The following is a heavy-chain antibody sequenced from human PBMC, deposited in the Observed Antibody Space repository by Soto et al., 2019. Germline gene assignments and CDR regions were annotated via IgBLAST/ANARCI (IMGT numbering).Heavy chain of an antibody. CDR2: IYYSGST. Sequence: RSLTCTVSGGSISSGGYYWSWIRQHPGKGLEWIGYIYYSGSTYYNPSLKSRVTISVDTSKNQISLKLSSVTAADTAVYYCARGGGNWGAGFDYWGQGTLVTV. CDR3: ARGGGNWGAGFDY. J-gene: IGHJ4*02. D-gene: IGHD7-27*01. CDR1: GGSISSGGYY. V-gene: IGHV4-31*03.